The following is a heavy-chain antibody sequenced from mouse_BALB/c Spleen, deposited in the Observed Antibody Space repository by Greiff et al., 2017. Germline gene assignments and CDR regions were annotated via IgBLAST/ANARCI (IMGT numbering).Heavy chain of an antibody. CDR2: ISDGGSYT. CDR3: ARENSLFGAMDY. Sequence: EVQVVESGGGLVKPGGSLKLSCAASGFTFSDYYMYWVRQTPEKRLEWVATISDGGSYTYYPDSVKGRFTISRDNAKNNLYLQMSSLKSEDTAMYYCARENSLFGAMDYWGQGTSVTVSS. CDR1: GFTFSDYY. V-gene: IGHV5-4*02. D-gene: IGHD1-2*01. J-gene: IGHJ4*01.